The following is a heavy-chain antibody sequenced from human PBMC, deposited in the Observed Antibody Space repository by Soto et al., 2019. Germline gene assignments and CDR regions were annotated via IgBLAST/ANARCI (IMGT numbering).Heavy chain of an antibody. CDR1: GYTFTSYG. J-gene: IGHJ4*02. Sequence: QVHLVQSGDEVKKPGASVKVSCKASGYTFTSYGITWVRQAPGQGVEWMGWISAHNGNTDYAQKLQGRVIVTRDTSTSTAYMELRSLRSDDPAVYYCARGRYGDYWGQGALVTVSS. V-gene: IGHV1-18*01. CDR3: ARGRYGDY. CDR2: ISAHNGNT. D-gene: IGHD1-1*01.